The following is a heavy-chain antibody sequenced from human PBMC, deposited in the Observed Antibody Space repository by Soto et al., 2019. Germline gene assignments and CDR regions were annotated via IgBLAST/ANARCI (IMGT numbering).Heavy chain of an antibody. V-gene: IGHV3-53*01. J-gene: IGHJ4*02. CDR2: VYSTGST. D-gene: IGHD1-26*01. CDR3: VREGMGFGY. Sequence: QLVESGGGLIQPGGSLRLSCAASGFTVSSYYMSWVRQAPGKGLEWVSVVYSTGSTYYADSVKGRFTISRDISKNMIYLQMDSLRAEDTALYYCVREGMGFGYWGQGTLVTVSS. CDR1: GFTVSSYY.